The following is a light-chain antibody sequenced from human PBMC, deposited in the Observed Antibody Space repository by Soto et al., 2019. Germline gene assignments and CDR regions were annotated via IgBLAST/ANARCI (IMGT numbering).Light chain of an antibody. J-gene: IGKJ1*01. V-gene: IGKV1-16*01. CDR1: QGINNY. CDR3: QQYSAYPWT. CDR2: AAS. Sequence: DIQMTQSPSSLSASVGDRVTITCRASQGINNYLVWFQQKPGKAPKSLIYAASSLVSGVPSRFSGSGSGAAFTLTFSSLQPEDFATYFCQQYSAYPWTFGQGTKVEIK.